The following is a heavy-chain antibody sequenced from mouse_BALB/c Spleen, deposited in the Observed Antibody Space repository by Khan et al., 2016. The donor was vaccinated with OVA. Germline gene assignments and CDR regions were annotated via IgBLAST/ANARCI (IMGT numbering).Heavy chain of an antibody. CDR2: IWGDGST. CDR1: GFSLTSYG. CDR3: ARFDYYGNFYAIDY. V-gene: IGHV2-3*01. D-gene: IGHD2-1*01. Sequence: QVQLKQSGPGLVAPSQSLSITCTVSGFSLTSYGVNWVRQPPGKGLEWLGVIWGDGSTNYHSAIKSRLNISKDNARRQVFLNLISLQTDDTASYYCARFDYYGNFYAIDYWGQSTSFTVSS. J-gene: IGHJ4*01.